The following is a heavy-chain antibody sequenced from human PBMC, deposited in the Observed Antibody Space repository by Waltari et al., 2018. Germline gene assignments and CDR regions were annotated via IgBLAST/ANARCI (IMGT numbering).Heavy chain of an antibody. CDR1: GYSISSGYY. V-gene: IGHV4-38-2*01. Sequence: QVQLQESGPGLVKPSETLSLTCAVSGYSISSGYYWGWIRQPPGKGLEWIGSIYHSGSTYYNPSLKSRVTISVDTSKNQFSLKLSSVTAADTAVYYCARREGISWFDPWGQGTLVTVSS. J-gene: IGHJ5*02. D-gene: IGHD6-13*01. CDR2: IYHSGST. CDR3: ARREGISWFDP.